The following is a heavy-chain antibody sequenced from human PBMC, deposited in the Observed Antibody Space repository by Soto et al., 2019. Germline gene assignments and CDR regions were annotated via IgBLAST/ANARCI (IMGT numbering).Heavy chain of an antibody. V-gene: IGHV4-34*01. D-gene: IGHD3-22*01. CDR2: INHSGST. J-gene: IGHJ1*01. CDR1: GGSFSGYY. Sequence: PSETLSLTCAVYGGSFSGYYWSWIRQPPGKGLEWIGEINHSGSTNYNPSLKSRVTISVDTSKNQFSLKLSSVTAADTAVYYCARGYYDSSGLIYFQHWGQGTLVTVSS. CDR3: ARGYYDSSGLIYFQH.